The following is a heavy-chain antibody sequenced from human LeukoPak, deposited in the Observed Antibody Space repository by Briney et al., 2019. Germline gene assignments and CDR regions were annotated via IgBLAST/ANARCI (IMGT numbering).Heavy chain of an antibody. Sequence: GASVKVSCKASGYTFTGYYMHWVRQAPGQGLEWMGWINPNSGGTNYAQKFQGRVTMTRDTSISTAYMELSRLRSDDTAVYYCARSRPPLGTRWDYMDVWGKGTAVTVSS. V-gene: IGHV1-2*02. D-gene: IGHD1-1*01. CDR2: INPNSGGT. CDR3: ARSRPPLGTRWDYMDV. J-gene: IGHJ6*03. CDR1: GYTFTGYY.